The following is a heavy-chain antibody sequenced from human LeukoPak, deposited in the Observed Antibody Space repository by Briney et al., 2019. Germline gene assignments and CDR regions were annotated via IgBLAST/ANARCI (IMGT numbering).Heavy chain of an antibody. D-gene: IGHD6-19*01. J-gene: IGHJ4*02. Sequence: ASVKVSCKASGYTFTGYYMHWVRQAPGQGLEGMGWINPNSGGTNYAQKFQGRVTMTRDTSISTAYMELSRLRSDDTAVYYCARDPSSGWYIPEYYFDYWGQGTLVTVSS. CDR2: INPNSGGT. CDR3: ARDPSSGWYIPEYYFDY. CDR1: GYTFTGYY. V-gene: IGHV1-2*02.